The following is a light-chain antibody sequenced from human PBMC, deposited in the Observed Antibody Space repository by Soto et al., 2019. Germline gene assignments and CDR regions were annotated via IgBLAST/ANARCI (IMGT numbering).Light chain of an antibody. CDR3: QQYSDSPLT. V-gene: IGKV3-20*01. CDR1: QTVRTNY. J-gene: IGKJ4*01. Sequence: EIVLTQSPGTLSLSQGERATLSWRASQTVRTNYLAWFQHKPGQAPRLLIYGASSRATGIPDRFSGSGSGTDFTLTINRLEPEDFAVYFCQQYSDSPLTFGGGTKVEIK. CDR2: GAS.